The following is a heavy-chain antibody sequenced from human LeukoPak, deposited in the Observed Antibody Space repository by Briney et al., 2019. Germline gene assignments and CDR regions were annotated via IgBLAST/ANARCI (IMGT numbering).Heavy chain of an antibody. Sequence: PGGSLRLSCAASGLTFSNYAMSWVRQAPGKGLEWVSAISSSGGGTYYAESVKGRFTISRDNSGDTLFLQMNSLRAEDTALYYCAKARGDRSSYGMDVWGQGTTVTVSS. CDR2: ISSSGGGT. J-gene: IGHJ6*02. D-gene: IGHD2-21*01. CDR1: GLTFSNYA. CDR3: AKARGDRSSYGMDV. V-gene: IGHV3-23*01.